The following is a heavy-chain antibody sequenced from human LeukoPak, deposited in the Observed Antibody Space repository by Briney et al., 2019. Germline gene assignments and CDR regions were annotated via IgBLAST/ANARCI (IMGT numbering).Heavy chain of an antibody. CDR1: GFTFSSYE. D-gene: IGHD3-10*01. V-gene: IGHV3-48*03. CDR3: ARDKIMVRGVITYYGMDV. Sequence: GGSLRLSCAASGFTFSSYEMNWVRQAPGKGLEWVSYISSSGGTIYYADSVKGRFTISRDNAKNSLYLQMNSLRAEDTAVYYCARDKIMVRGVITYYGMDVWGQGTTVTVYS. J-gene: IGHJ6*02. CDR2: ISSSGGTI.